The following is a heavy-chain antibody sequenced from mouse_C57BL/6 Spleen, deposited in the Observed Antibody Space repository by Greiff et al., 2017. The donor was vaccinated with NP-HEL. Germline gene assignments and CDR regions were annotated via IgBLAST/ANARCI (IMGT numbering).Heavy chain of an antibody. CDR1: GFTFSDYY. V-gene: IGHV5-16*01. CDR3: ARDRRDDGYYYFDY. CDR2: INYDGSST. D-gene: IGHD2-3*01. Sequence: EVHLVESEGGLVQPGSSMKLSCTASGFTFSDYYMAWVRQVPEKGLEWVANINYDGSSTYYLDSLKSRFIISRDNAKNILYLQMSSLKSEDTATYYCARDRRDDGYYYFDYWGQGTTLTVSS. J-gene: IGHJ2*01.